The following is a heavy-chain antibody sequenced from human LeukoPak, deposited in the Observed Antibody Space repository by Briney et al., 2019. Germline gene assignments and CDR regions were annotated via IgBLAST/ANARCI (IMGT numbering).Heavy chain of an antibody. CDR2: IRSKANNYAT. CDR1: GFTFSDSA. J-gene: IGHJ4*02. D-gene: IGHD3-22*01. V-gene: IGHV3-73*01. CDR3: TRRYYHDSSGNYQNDY. Sequence: GESLRLSCAVSGFTFSDSAMHWVRQASGKGLEWVGRIRSKANNYATTYDASVRGRFTISRDDSKNTAYLQMNSLKTEDTAVYYCTRRYYHDSSGNYQNDYWGQGTLVTVSS.